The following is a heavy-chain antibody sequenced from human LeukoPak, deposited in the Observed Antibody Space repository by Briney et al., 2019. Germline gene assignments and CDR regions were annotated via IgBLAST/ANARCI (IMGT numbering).Heavy chain of an antibody. J-gene: IGHJ3*02. CDR3: ARISDGDPEGAFDI. Sequence: ASVKVSCKASGYTFTSHYIHWVRQAPGQGLEWMGIINPSGGSTSYALRFQGRVTMTRDASTSTLYMELSSLRSEDTAVYYCARISDGDPEGAFDIWGQGTMVTVSS. CDR1: GYTFTSHY. CDR2: INPSGGST. D-gene: IGHD4-17*01. V-gene: IGHV1-46*01.